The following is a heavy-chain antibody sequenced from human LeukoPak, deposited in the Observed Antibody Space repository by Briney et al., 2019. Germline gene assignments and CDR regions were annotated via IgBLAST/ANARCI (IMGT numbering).Heavy chain of an antibody. J-gene: IGHJ5*02. CDR2: INPNSGGT. V-gene: IGHV1-2*02. CDR3: ARSYDFWSGPPFDP. CDR1: GYTFTGHY. Sequence: ASVKVSCKASGYTFTGHYMHWVRQAPGQGLEWMGWINPNSGGTKYAQKFQGRVTLTRDTSISTAYMELSRLRCDDTAVYYCARSYDFWSGPPFDPWGQGTLVTVSS. D-gene: IGHD3-3*01.